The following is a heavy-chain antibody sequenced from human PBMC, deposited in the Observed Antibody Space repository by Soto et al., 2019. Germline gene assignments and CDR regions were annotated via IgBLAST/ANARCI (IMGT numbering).Heavy chain of an antibody. CDR2: ISGSGGST. J-gene: IGHJ4*02. Sequence: PGGSLRLSCAASGFTFSSYAMSWVRQAPGKGLEWVSAISGSGGSTYYADSVKGRFTISRDNSKNTLYLQVNSLRAEDTAVYYCAKNSENYGDSKYDYWGQGTLVTVSS. V-gene: IGHV3-23*01. D-gene: IGHD4-17*01. CDR1: GFTFSSYA. CDR3: AKNSENYGDSKYDY.